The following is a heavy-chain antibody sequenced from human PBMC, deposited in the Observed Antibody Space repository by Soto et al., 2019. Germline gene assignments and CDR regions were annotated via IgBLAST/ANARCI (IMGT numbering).Heavy chain of an antibody. CDR3: AKDATGSGYVDADDAFDI. D-gene: IGHD5-12*01. J-gene: IGHJ3*02. Sequence: EVQLLESGGGLVQPGGSLRLSCAASGFTFSSYAMSWVRQAPGKGLEWVSAISGSGGSTYYADSVKGRFTISRDNSKNTLYLQMNSLRAEDTAVYYCAKDATGSGYVDADDAFDIWGQGTMVTVSS. CDR2: ISGSGGST. V-gene: IGHV3-23*01. CDR1: GFTFSSYA.